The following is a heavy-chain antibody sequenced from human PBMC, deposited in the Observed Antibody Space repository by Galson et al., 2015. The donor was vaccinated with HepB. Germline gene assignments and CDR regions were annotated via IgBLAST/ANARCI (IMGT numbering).Heavy chain of an antibody. CDR1: GFTFSSYW. V-gene: IGHV3-74*01. Sequence: SLRLSCAASGFTFSSYWMHWVRQAPGKGLVWVSRINSDGSSTSYADSVKGRFTISRDNAKNTLYLQMNSLRAEDTAVYYCARGGDYYYYYYMDVWGKGTTVTVSS. CDR2: INSDGSST. J-gene: IGHJ6*03. D-gene: IGHD2-21*02. CDR3: ARGGDYYYYYYMDV.